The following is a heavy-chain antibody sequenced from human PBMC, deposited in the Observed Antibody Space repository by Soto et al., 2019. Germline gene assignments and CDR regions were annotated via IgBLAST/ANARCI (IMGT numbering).Heavy chain of an antibody. V-gene: IGHV3-48*02. CDR1: GFTFSSYS. CDR2: ISSSSSTI. D-gene: IGHD3-16*01. CDR3: ARDLAFGDNYYYYYGMDV. J-gene: IGHJ6*02. Sequence: GGSLRLSCAASGFTFSSYSMNWVRQAPGKGLEWVSYISSSSSTIYYADSVKGRFTISRDNAKNSLYLQMNSLRDEDTAVYYCARDLAFGDNYYYYYGMDVWGQGTTVTVSS.